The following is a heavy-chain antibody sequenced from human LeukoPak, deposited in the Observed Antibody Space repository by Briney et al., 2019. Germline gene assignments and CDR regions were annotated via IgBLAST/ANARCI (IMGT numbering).Heavy chain of an antibody. CDR3: AGISYSGTWPVGY. CDR2: VSGGGDTT. V-gene: IGHV3-23*01. CDR1: GFSFSSYA. D-gene: IGHD6-6*01. J-gene: IGHJ4*02. Sequence: GGSLRLSCAASGFSFSSYAMSWVRQAPGKGQEWVSAVSGGGDTTYTADSVKGRFTISRDNSKNTIYLQMNSLITEDTALYYCAGISYSGTWPVGYWGQGTLVTVTA.